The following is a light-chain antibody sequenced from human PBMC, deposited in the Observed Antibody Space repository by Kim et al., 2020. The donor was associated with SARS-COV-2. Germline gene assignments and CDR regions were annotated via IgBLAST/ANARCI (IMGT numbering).Light chain of an antibody. CDR2: GAA. Sequence: ELVMTQSPATLSVSPGERATLSCRASQSVSSTLAWYQQKPGLPPRLLIYGAATRATGIPARFSGSGSGTEFTLTISSLQSEDFTVYYCQQYNNWLYTFGQGTKLEI. CDR3: QQYNNWLYT. J-gene: IGKJ2*01. CDR1: QSVSST. V-gene: IGKV3-15*01.